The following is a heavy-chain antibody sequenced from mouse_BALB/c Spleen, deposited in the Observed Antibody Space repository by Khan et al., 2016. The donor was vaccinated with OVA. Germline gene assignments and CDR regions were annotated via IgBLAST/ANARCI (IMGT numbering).Heavy chain of an antibody. CDR3: ARSHGHYAMDY. CDR2: IDPANGNT. CDR1: GFNIKDTY. J-gene: IGHJ4*01. Sequence: EVQLQESGAELVKPGASVKLSCTASGFNIKDTYMHWVKQRPEQGLEWIGRIDPANGNTKYDPKFQGKATITADTSSNTAYLQVSSLTSEDTAVYYCARSHGHYAMDYWGQGTSVTVSS. V-gene: IGHV14-3*02.